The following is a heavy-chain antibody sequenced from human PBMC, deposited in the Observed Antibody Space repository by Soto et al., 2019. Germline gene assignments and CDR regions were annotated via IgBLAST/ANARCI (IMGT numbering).Heavy chain of an antibody. CDR1: GYTFTDYY. V-gene: IGHV1-2*02. CDR2: INPNSGGA. CDR3: ARESVRNCGGDCPSLEVDY. D-gene: IGHD2-21*02. Sequence: ASVKVSCKAAGYTFTDYYIHWVRQAPGQRLEGMGWINPNSGGAKYAQQFQGRVTMTSDTSISTAYMELTRVRYDDTAVYYCARESVRNCGGDCPSLEVDYWGQGTLVTVSS. J-gene: IGHJ4*02.